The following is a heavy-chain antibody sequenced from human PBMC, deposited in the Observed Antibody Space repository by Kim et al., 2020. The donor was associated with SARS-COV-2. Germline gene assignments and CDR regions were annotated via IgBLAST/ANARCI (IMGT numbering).Heavy chain of an antibody. Sequence: GESLKISCQGSGSNFITYWIAWVRQMPGKGLEWMGIIYPDDSDTRYSPSFQGQVTISADKSISTAYLQWGSLKASDTAMYYCARIYSTSWYIDYWGQGTLVTVSS. CDR3: ARIYSTSWYIDY. V-gene: IGHV5-51*01. CDR1: GSNFITYW. D-gene: IGHD6-13*01. J-gene: IGHJ4*02. CDR2: IYPDDSDT.